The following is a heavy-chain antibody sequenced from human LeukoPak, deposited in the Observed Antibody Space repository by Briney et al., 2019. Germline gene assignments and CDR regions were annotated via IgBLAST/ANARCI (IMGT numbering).Heavy chain of an antibody. CDR1: GFTFDDYA. Sequence: PGGSLRLSCAASGFTFDDYAMHWVRHAPGKGLEWVANIKQDGSEKYYVDSVKGRFTISRDNAKNSLYLQMNSLRAEDTAVYYCARDCGPVGFGDALDIWGQGTMVTVSS. CDR2: IKQDGSEK. CDR3: ARDCGPVGFGDALDI. J-gene: IGHJ3*02. V-gene: IGHV3-7*01. D-gene: IGHD1-14*01.